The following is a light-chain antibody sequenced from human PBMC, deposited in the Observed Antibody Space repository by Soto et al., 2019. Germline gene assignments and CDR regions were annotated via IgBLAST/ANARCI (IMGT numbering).Light chain of an antibody. V-gene: IGKV3-20*01. Sequence: EIVLTQSPGTLSLSPGERATLSCRASQSVRSNFLAWYQQKPGQAPRLLIYGASNRATGIPDRFSGSGSGTDFTFTITRLEPEDFAMYYCQRYDSLRTFGQGTKVEF. CDR2: GAS. CDR3: QRYDSLRT. J-gene: IGKJ1*01. CDR1: QSVRSNF.